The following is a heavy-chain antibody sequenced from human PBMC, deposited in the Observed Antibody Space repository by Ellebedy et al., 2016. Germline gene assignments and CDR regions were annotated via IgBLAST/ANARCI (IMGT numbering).Heavy chain of an antibody. D-gene: IGHD1-26*01. Sequence: GESLKISCKGSGSSFTSYWIGWVRQMPGKGLEWMGIIYPGDSDTRYSPSFQGQVTISADKSISTAYLQWSSLKASDTAMYYCARHSTAIVGANYYGMDVWGQGTTVTVSS. CDR3: ARHSTAIVGANYYGMDV. J-gene: IGHJ6*02. CDR1: GSSFTSYW. V-gene: IGHV5-51*01. CDR2: IYPGDSDT.